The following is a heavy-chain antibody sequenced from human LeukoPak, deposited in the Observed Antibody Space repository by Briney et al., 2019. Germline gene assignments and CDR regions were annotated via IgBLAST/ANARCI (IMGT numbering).Heavy chain of an antibody. V-gene: IGHV5-51*01. D-gene: IGHD6-6*01. Sequence: GESLKISCKGSGYSFTTYWIGWVRQMPGKGLERMGIIYPDDSDTRYSPSFQGQVTISADKSISTAYLQWSSLKASDTAMYYCARLDEEQLVQGFDYWGQGTLVTVSS. CDR2: IYPDDSDT. CDR3: ARLDEEQLVQGFDY. CDR1: GYSFTTYW. J-gene: IGHJ4*02.